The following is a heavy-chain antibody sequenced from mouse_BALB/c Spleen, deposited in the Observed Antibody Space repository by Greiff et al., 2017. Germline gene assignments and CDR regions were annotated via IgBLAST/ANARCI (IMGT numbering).Heavy chain of an antibody. D-gene: IGHD1-1*01. CDR3: ARSGAITTMDY. CDR2: ISSGSSTI. CDR1: GFTFSSFG. J-gene: IGHJ4*01. V-gene: IGHV5-17*02. Sequence: DVQLVESGGGLVQPGGSRKLSCAASGFTFSSFGMHWVRQAPEKGLEWVAYISSGSSTIYYADTVKGRFTISRDNPKNTLFLQMTSLRSEDTAMYYCARSGAITTMDYWGQGTSVTVSS.